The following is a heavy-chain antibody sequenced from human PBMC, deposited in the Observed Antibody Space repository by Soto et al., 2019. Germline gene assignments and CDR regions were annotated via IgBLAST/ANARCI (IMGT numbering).Heavy chain of an antibody. V-gene: IGHV1-18*01. J-gene: IGHJ2*01. D-gene: IGHD6-19*01. CDR1: GYMFITYG. CDR3: ARTRVFATVHRQWWYFEL. CDR2: MSTSNGDT. Sequence: ASVKVSCKASGYMFITYGFNWVRQAPGQGLEWMGWMSTSNGDTKTAQKFKGRLTMTSETSTNTVYMELTNIRSDDTAVYYCARTRVFATVHRQWWYFELWGCGSLVTGSS.